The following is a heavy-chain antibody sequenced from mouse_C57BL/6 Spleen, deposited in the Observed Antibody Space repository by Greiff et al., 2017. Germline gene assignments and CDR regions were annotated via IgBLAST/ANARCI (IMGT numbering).Heavy chain of an antibody. CDR2: IYPGSGST. CDR3: ARSLYSTYAMDY. D-gene: IGHD2-5*01. J-gene: IGHJ4*01. Sequence: QVQLQQPGAELVKPGASVKMSCKASGYTFTRYWITWVKQRPGQGLEWIGDIYPGSGSTNYNEKFKSKATLTVDTSSSTAYMQLSSLTSEDSAVYYGARSLYSTYAMDYWGQGTSVTVSS. CDR1: GYTFTRYW. V-gene: IGHV1-55*01.